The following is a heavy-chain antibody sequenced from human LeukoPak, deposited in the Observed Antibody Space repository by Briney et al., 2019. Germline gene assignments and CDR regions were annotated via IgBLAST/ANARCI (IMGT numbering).Heavy chain of an antibody. D-gene: IGHD3-9*01. V-gene: IGHV3-48*01. CDR2: ISSSSSTI. CDR3: ARASDILTGSSIDY. J-gene: IGHJ4*02. Sequence: PGGSLRLSCAASGFTFSSYTMNWVRQTPGKGLEWVSYISSSSSTIYYADSVKGRFTVSRDNAKNSLYLQMNSLRAEDTAVYYCARASDILTGSSIDYWGQGTLVTVSS. CDR1: GFTFSSYT.